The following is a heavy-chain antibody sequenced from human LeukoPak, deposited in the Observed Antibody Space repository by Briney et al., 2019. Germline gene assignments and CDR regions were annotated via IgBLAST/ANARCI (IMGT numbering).Heavy chain of an antibody. Sequence: SETLSLTCTVSGGSISSGGYYWSWIRQPPGKELEWIGNIYYSGSTNYNPSLKSRVTISVDTSKNQVSLKLSSVTAADTAVYYCARTLNDEYAYCGGDCYSYGMDVWGQGTTVTVSS. V-gene: IGHV4-61*08. D-gene: IGHD2-21*01. CDR1: GGSISSGGYY. CDR3: ARTLNDEYAYCGGDCYSYGMDV. CDR2: IYYSGST. J-gene: IGHJ6*02.